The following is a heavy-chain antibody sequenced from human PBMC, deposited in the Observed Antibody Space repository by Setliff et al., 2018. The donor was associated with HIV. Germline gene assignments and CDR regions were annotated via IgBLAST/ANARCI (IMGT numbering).Heavy chain of an antibody. J-gene: IGHJ6*03. CDR2: IIPIFGTA. Sequence: SVKVSCKASGGTFRNFAINWVRQAPGQGLQWVGGIIPIFGTANYAQKFQGRVTITADESTSTAYMELSSLRSEDTAVYYCAREGVSLWFGELPGSYYMDVWGKGTTVTVSS. V-gene: IGHV1-69*13. CDR3: AREGVSLWFGELPGSYYMDV. D-gene: IGHD3-10*01. CDR1: GGTFRNFA.